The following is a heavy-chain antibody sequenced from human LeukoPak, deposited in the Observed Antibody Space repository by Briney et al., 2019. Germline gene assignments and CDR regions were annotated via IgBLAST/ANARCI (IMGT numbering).Heavy chain of an antibody. D-gene: IGHD3-10*01. Sequence: SETLSLTCAIYGGSFSGYYWSWIRQPPGKGLEWIGEINHSGSTNYNPSLKSRVTISVDTSKNQFSLKLSSVTAADTAIYYCARGGYYGSGNDFRFDPWGQGTLVTVSS. CDR3: ARGGYYGSGNDFRFDP. V-gene: IGHV4-34*01. CDR1: GGSFSGYY. CDR2: INHSGST. J-gene: IGHJ5*02.